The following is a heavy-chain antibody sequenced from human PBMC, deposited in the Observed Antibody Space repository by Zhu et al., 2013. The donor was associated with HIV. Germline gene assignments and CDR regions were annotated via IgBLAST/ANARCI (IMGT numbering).Heavy chain of an antibody. Sequence: EVQLVESGGGLVKPGGSLRLSCAASGFTFSNAWMSWVRQAPGKGLEWVSGISWNSGSIGYADSVKGRFTISRDNAKNSLYLQMNSLRAEDTALYYCAKDIIGGDYDTYWYFDLWGRGTLVTVSS. CDR1: GFTFSNAW. V-gene: IGHV3-9*01. CDR2: ISWNSGSI. CDR3: AKDIIGGDYDTYWYFDL. D-gene: IGHD4-17*01. J-gene: IGHJ2*01.